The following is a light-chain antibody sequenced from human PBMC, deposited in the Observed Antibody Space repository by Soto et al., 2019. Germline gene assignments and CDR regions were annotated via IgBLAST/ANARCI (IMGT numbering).Light chain of an antibody. Sequence: IVLTQSPGTLSLSPGERATLSCRASQSGSSTYIAWYQQNPGQAPRFLIYGASSRATGIPDRFSGSGSGTDFTLTISRLEPEDFAVYFCQQYGRSPPFTFGQGTKVEIK. V-gene: IGKV3-20*01. J-gene: IGKJ2*01. CDR2: GAS. CDR1: QSGSSTY. CDR3: QQYGRSPPFT.